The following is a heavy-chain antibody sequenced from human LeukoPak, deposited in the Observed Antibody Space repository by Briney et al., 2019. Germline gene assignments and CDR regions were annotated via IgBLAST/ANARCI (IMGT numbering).Heavy chain of an antibody. J-gene: IGHJ4*02. CDR1: GYTFTSYD. CDR3: ARGYGYYFDY. D-gene: IGHD5-18*01. V-gene: IGHV1-2*02. Sequence: GASVKVSCKASGYTFTSYDINWVRQATGQGLEWMGWMNPNSGGTNYAQKFQGRVTMTRDTSISTAYMELSRLRSDDTAVYYCARGYGYYFDYWGQGTLVTVSS. CDR2: MNPNSGGT.